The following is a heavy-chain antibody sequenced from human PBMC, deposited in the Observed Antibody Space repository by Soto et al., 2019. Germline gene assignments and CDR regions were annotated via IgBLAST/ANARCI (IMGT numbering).Heavy chain of an antibody. D-gene: IGHD2-15*01. CDR3: SDEEAARFDS. CDR1: GFTFSRYA. Sequence: GGSLRLSCAASGFTFSRYAMSWVRQPPGKGMEWVSAISGSGGSTYYADSVKGRFTISRDNSKNTLYLQMNSLRAEDTAVYFCSDEEAARFDSSTLGSLVTVSA. CDR2: ISGSGGST. J-gene: IGHJ4*02. V-gene: IGHV3-23*01.